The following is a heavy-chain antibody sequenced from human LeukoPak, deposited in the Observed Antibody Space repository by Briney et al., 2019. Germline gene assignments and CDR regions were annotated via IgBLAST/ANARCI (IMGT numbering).Heavy chain of an antibody. Sequence: SETLSLTCAVYGGSFSGYYWSWIRQPAGKGLEWIGRIHTSGSTNYNPSLKRRVTMSVDTSKNQFSLKLSSVTAADTAVYYCARTGYYYDSSGYYYTDYWGQGTLVTVSS. D-gene: IGHD3-22*01. J-gene: IGHJ4*02. CDR3: ARTGYYYDSSGYYYTDY. CDR2: IHTSGST. CDR1: GGSFSGYY. V-gene: IGHV4-59*10.